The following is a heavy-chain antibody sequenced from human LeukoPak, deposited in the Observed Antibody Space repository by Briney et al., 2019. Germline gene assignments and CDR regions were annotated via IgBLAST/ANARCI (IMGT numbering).Heavy chain of an antibody. Sequence: ASVKVSCKASGYTFTSYGISWVRQAPGQGLEWMGWISAYNGNTNYAQKLQGRVTMTTDTSTSTAYMELSRLRSDDTAVYYCARTPVEYYDFWSGYSFDYWGQGTLVTVSS. CDR3: ARTPVEYYDFWSGYSFDY. D-gene: IGHD3-3*01. CDR2: ISAYNGNT. J-gene: IGHJ4*02. V-gene: IGHV1-18*01. CDR1: GYTFTSYG.